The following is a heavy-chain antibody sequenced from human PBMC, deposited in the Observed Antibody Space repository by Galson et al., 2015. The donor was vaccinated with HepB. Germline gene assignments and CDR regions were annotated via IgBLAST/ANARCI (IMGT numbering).Heavy chain of an antibody. Sequence: SLRLSCAASGFTFSSYWMHWVRQAPGKGLVWVSRIKSDGGATTYAGSVKGRFTISRDNAKNTLYLQMNSLRAEDTAVYFCARGGRGFDYWGQGTLVTVSS. CDR1: GFTFSSYW. D-gene: IGHD3-16*01. CDR2: IKSDGGAT. V-gene: IGHV3-74*01. CDR3: ARGGRGFDY. J-gene: IGHJ4*02.